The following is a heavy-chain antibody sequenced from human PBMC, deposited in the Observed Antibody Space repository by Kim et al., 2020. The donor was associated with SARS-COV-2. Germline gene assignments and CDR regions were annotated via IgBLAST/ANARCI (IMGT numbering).Heavy chain of an antibody. CDR3: ARDGGEDGSGSYTGAFDI. J-gene: IGHJ3*02. Sequence: KSRVTISVDTSKNQFSLKLSSVTAADTAVYYCARDGGEDGSGSYTGAFDIWGQGTMVTVSS. V-gene: IGHV4-59*01. D-gene: IGHD3-10*01.